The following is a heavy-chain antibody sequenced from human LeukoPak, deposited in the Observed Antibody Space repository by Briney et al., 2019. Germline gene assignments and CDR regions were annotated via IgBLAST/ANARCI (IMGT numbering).Heavy chain of an antibody. V-gene: IGHV4-4*02. CDR3: ARGLRSGGTLRV. CDR2: IYHSGST. Sequence: SETLSLTCAVSGGSISSSHWWSWVRPPPGKGLEWIGEIYHSGSTNYNPSLKSRITISVDKSKNQFSLKLSSVTAADTAVYYCARGLRSGGTLRVWGQGTLVTVSS. CDR1: GGSISSSHW. D-gene: IGHD2-15*01. J-gene: IGHJ4*02.